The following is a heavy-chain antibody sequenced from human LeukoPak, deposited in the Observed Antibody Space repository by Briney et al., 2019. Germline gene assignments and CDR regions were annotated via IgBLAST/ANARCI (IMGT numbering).Heavy chain of an antibody. D-gene: IGHD3-22*01. CDR3: ASTYYYDSSGPY. CDR1: GGSISSSSYY. J-gene: IGHJ4*02. Sequence: SETLSLTCIVSGGSISSSSYYWGWIRQPPGKGLEWIGSIYYSGSTYYNPSLKSRVTISVDTSKNQFSLKLSSVTAADTAVYYCASTYYYDSSGPYWGQGTLVTVSS. CDR2: IYYSGST. V-gene: IGHV4-39*01.